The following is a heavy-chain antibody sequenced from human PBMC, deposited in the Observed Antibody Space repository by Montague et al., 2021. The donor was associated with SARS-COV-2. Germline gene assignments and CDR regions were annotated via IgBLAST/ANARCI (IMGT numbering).Heavy chain of an antibody. J-gene: IGHJ4*02. D-gene: IGHD5-18*01. CDR1: GGSFSGYY. CDR2: INHSGST. CDR3: ARGGGYSHGGMDY. Sequence: SETLSLTCAVYGGSFSGYYWSWIRQPPGKGLEWIGEINHSGSTNYNPSLKSRVTISVDTSTNQFSLKLSSVTAADTAVYYCARGGGYSHGGMDYWGQGTLVTVSS. V-gene: IGHV4-34*01.